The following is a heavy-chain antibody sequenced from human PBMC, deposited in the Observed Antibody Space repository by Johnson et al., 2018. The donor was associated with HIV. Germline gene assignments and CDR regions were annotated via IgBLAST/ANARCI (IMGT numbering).Heavy chain of an antibody. CDR3: AKDRMYDYGDYGGAFDI. V-gene: IGHV3-23*04. CDR2: ISGSGGST. J-gene: IGHJ3*02. CDR1: GFTFSSYA. Sequence: VQLVESGGGVVQPGRSLRLSCAASGFTFSSYAMSWVRQAPGKGLEWVSAISGSGGSTYYADSVKGRCTISRDNSKNTLYLQMNSLRAEDTAVYYCAKDRMYDYGDYGGAFDIWGQGTMVTVSS. D-gene: IGHD4-17*01.